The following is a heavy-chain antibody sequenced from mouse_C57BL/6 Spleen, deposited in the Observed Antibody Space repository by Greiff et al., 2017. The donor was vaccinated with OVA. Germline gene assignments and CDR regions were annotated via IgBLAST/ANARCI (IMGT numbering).Heavy chain of an antibody. CDR1: GFNIKDDY. Sequence: EVQGVESGAELVRPGASVKLSCTASGFNIKDDYMHWVKQRPEQGLEWIGWIDPENGDTEYASKFQGKATITADTSSNTAYLQLSSLTSEDTAVYYCTTMALFAYWGQGTLVTVSA. J-gene: IGHJ3*01. D-gene: IGHD1-1*02. CDR3: TTMALFAY. CDR2: IDPENGDT. V-gene: IGHV14-4*01.